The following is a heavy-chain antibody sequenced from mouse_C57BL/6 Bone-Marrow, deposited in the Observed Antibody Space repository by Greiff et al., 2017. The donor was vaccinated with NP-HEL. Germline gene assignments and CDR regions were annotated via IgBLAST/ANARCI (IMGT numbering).Heavy chain of an antibody. CDR2: IYPGDGDN. D-gene: IGHD1-1*01. CDR1: GYAFSSSW. J-gene: IGHJ3*01. Sequence: VQLQQSGPELVKPGASVKISCKASGYAFSSSWMNWVKQRPGTGLEWIGRIYPGDGDNNYNGKFKGKATMTADKSSRTAYMQLSSLTSEDSAVYVCAIYGSRGGFAYWGQGTLVTVSA. CDR3: AIYGSRGGFAY. V-gene: IGHV1-82*01.